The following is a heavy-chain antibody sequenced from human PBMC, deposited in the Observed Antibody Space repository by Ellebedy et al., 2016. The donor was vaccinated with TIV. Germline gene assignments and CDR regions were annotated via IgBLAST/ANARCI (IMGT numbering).Heavy chain of an antibody. CDR1: GGSFSGYY. CDR2: INHSGST. J-gene: IGHJ4*02. Sequence: GSLRLSCAVYGGSFSGYYWSWIRQPPGKGLEWIGEINHSGSTNYNPSLKSRVTISVDTSKNQFSLKLSSVTAADTAVYYCARRVYGSGSYLIDYWGQGTLVTVSS. CDR3: ARRVYGSGSYLIDY. D-gene: IGHD3-10*01. V-gene: IGHV4-34*01.